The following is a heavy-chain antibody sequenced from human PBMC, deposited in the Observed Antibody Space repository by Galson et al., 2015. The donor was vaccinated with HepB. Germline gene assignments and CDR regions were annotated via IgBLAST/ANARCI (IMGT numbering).Heavy chain of an antibody. CDR2: IYSGGST. CDR3: ARNLYYYYYMDV. Sequence: SLRLSCAASGFTVSSNYMSWVRQAPGKGLEWVSVIYSGGSTYYADSVKGRFTISRDNSKNTLYLQMNSLRAEDTAVYYCARNLYYYYYMDVWGKGTTVTVS. CDR1: GFTVSSNY. J-gene: IGHJ6*03. V-gene: IGHV3-66*01.